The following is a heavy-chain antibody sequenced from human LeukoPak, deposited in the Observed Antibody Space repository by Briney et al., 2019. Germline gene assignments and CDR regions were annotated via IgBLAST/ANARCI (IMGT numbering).Heavy chain of an antibody. J-gene: IGHJ6*02. V-gene: IGHV5-51*01. CDR2: IYPGDSDT. CDR1: GYSFTSYW. Sequence: GESLKISCKGSGYSFTSYWIGWVRQMPGKGLEWMGIIYPGDSDTRYSPSFQGQVTIPADKSISTAYLQWSSLKASDTAMYYCASQYYDILGGMDVWGQGTTVTVSS. D-gene: IGHD3-9*01. CDR3: ASQYYDILGGMDV.